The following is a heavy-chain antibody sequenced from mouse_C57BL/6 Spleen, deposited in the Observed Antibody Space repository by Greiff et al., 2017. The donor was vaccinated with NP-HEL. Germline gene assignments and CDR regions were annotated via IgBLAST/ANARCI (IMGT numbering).Heavy chain of an antibody. J-gene: IGHJ3*01. V-gene: IGHV1-19*01. CDR1: GYTFTDYY. CDR3: ARYGNYVRFAD. CDR2: INPYNGGT. D-gene: IGHD2-1*01. Sequence: EVQLQQSGPVLVKPGASVKMSCKASGYTFTDYYMNWVKQSHGKSLEWIGVINPYNGGTSYNQKFKGKATLTVDKSSSTAYMELNSLTSEDSAVYYCARYGNYVRFADWGQGTLVTVSA.